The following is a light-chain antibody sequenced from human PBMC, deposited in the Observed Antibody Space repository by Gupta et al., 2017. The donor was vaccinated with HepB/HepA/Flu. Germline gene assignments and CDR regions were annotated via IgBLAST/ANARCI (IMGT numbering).Light chain of an antibody. CDR3: LSADTSGNFWV. J-gene: IGLJ3*02. CDR2: KDD. V-gene: IGLV3-25*03. CDR1: ALPKQY. Sequence: SYELTQPPSMSVSPGQTAKIICSGDALPKQYGYWYQQKPGQAPVQVIYKDDERPSEIPERFSGSSSGTTVTLTISGVQPEDEATYFCLSADTSGNFWVFGGGTKLTVL.